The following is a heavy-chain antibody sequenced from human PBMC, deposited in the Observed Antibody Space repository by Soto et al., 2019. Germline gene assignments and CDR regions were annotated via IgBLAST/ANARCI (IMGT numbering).Heavy chain of an antibody. V-gene: IGHV3-30*18. J-gene: IGHJ4*02. D-gene: IGHD6-19*01. CDR2: VSHDGRNT. CDR1: GFTFNNYA. Sequence: GGSLRLSCAASGFTFNNYAMHWVRQAPGKGLEWVAVVSHDGRNTHYADSVKGRFTISRDSSKNTVSLEMTSLRAEDTAVYYCAKGGRQWLVTSDFNYWGQGALVTVS. CDR3: AKGGRQWLVTSDFNY.